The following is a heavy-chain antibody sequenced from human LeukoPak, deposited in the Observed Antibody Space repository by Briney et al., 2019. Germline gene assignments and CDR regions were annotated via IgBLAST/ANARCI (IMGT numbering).Heavy chain of an antibody. V-gene: IGHV1-2*02. CDR2: INPNSGGT. CDR1: GYTFTGYY. D-gene: IGHD3-22*01. Sequence: ASVKVSCKASGYTFTGYYMHWVRQAPGQGLEWMGWINPNSGGTNYAQKLQGRVTMTTDTSTSTAYMELRSLKSDDTAVYYCARDRSGDSSGYPGYWGQGTLVTVSS. CDR3: ARDRSGDSSGYPGY. J-gene: IGHJ4*02.